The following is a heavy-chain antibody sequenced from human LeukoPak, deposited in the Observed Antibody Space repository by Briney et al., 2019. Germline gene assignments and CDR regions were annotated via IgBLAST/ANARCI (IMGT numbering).Heavy chain of an antibody. V-gene: IGHV4-39*07. Sequence: SETLSLTCTVSGGSISSSSYYWGWIRQPPGKGLEWIGSIYYSGSTYYNPSLKSRVIMSVDTSKNQFSLKVSSVTAADTAVYYCARVVVFGVVSSDYYYYYMDVWGKGTTVTVSS. D-gene: IGHD3-3*01. J-gene: IGHJ6*03. CDR1: GGSISSSSYY. CDR3: ARVVVFGVVSSDYYYYYMDV. CDR2: IYYSGST.